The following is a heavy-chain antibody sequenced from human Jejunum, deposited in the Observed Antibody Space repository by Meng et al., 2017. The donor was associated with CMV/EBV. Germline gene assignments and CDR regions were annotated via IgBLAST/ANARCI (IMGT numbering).Heavy chain of an antibody. V-gene: IGHV3-48*04. CDR1: GFTFSSYS. J-gene: IGHJ5*02. Sequence: LSCAASGFTFSSYSMNWLRQAPGKGLEWVSSITSSSGTIYYADSVKGRFTILRDNAKNSLHLQMNSLRADDTAVYYCARDLQLSTWGQGTLVTVSS. CDR2: ITSSSGTI. D-gene: IGHD5-18*01. CDR3: ARDLQLST.